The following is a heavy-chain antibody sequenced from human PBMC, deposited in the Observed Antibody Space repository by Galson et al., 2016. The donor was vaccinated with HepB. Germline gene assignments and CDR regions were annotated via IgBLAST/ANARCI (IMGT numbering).Heavy chain of an antibody. CDR1: GNTFITYH. V-gene: IGHV1-46*01. J-gene: IGHJ4*02. Sequence: SVKVSCKASGNTFITYHMRWVRKAPGQGLEWMGIINPSSGTASSAQKFQGRITMTRDTSTTTVYLELHSLRSDDTAVYYFAMNIPRPARGLLDYWGRGTLVTVSS. CDR3: AMNIPRPARGLLDY. D-gene: IGHD6-6*01. CDR2: INPSSGTA.